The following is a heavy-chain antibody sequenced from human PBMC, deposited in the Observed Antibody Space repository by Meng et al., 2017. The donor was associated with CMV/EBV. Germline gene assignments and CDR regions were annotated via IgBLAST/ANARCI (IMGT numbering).Heavy chain of an antibody. CDR3: ARQYYDILTGYYNVIGVFDY. J-gene: IGHJ4*02. D-gene: IGHD3-9*01. V-gene: IGHV3-7*01. Sequence: GESLKISCAASGFTFINYWMSWVRQAPGKGLEWVANIKQDGSEKYYVDSVKGRFTISRDNAKNSLYLQMNSLRAEDTAVYYCARQYYDILTGYYNVIGVFDYWGQGTLVTVSS. CDR1: GFTFINYW. CDR2: IKQDGSEK.